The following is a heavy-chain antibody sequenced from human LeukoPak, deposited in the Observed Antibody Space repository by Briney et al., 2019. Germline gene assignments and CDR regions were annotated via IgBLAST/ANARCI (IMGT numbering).Heavy chain of an antibody. J-gene: IGHJ3*02. CDR3: ARVGILAAAGLTYAFDI. D-gene: IGHD6-13*01. Sequence: ASVKVSCKASGYIFTGYYMHWVRQATGQGLEWMGWMNPNSGNTGYAQKFQGRVTMTRNTSISTAYMELSSLRSEDTAVYYCARVGILAAAGLTYAFDIWGQGTMVTVSS. V-gene: IGHV1-8*02. CDR1: GYIFTGYY. CDR2: MNPNSGNT.